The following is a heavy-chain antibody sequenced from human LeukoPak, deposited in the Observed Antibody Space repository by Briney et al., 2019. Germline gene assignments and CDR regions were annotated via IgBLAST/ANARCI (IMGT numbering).Heavy chain of an antibody. Sequence: ASVKVSCKASGYTFTSYDINWVRQATGQGLEWMGWMNPNSGNTGYAQKFQGRVTMTRNTSISTAYMELSSLRSEDTAVYYCARGRFPLYCGGDCYRAGWLDPWGQGTLVTVSS. D-gene: IGHD2-21*01. J-gene: IGHJ5*02. CDR2: MNPNSGNT. CDR1: GYTFTSYD. V-gene: IGHV1-8*01. CDR3: ARGRFPLYCGGDCYRAGWLDP.